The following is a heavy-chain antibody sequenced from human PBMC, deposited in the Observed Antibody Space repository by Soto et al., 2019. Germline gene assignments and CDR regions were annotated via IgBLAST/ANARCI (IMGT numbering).Heavy chain of an antibody. J-gene: IGHJ4*02. CDR1: GGSFGSYA. CDR3: ARDRGRHTAMDSYYYDY. CDR2: IIPIFGTA. V-gene: IGHV1-69*13. D-gene: IGHD5-18*01. Sequence: SVKVSCKASGGSFGSYAISWVRQAPGQGLEWMGGIIPIFGTANYAQKFQGRVTITADESTSTAYMELSSLRSEDTAVYYCARDRGRHTAMDSYYYDYWGQGTLVTVSS.